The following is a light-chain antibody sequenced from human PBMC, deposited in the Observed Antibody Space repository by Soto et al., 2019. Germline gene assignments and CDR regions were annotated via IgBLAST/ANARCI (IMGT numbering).Light chain of an antibody. CDR3: PTWGTGIRV. CDR2: LNSDGSH. V-gene: IGLV4-69*01. CDR1: SGHSSYT. Sequence: QSVLTQSPSASASLGASVKLTCTLSSGHSSYTIAWHQQQPEKGPRYLMKLNSDGSHSKGDGIPDRFSGSSSGAERYLTISRLQSDHEADSYCPTWGTGIRVFGGGTKLTVL. J-gene: IGLJ2*01.